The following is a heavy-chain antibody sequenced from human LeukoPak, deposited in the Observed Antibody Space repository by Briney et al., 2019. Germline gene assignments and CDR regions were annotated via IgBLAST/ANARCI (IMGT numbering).Heavy chain of an antibody. J-gene: IGHJ4*02. Sequence: GGSLRLSCAASGFDFSSFWLSWVRQAPGKGLEWVAVISYDGSNKYYADSVKGRFTISRDNSKNTPYLQMNSLRAEDTAVYYCARGGGIAAAGTQNHFDYWGQGTLVTVSS. CDR3: ARGGGIAAAGTQNHFDY. D-gene: IGHD6-13*01. V-gene: IGHV3-30*03. CDR2: ISYDGSNK. CDR1: GFDFSSFW.